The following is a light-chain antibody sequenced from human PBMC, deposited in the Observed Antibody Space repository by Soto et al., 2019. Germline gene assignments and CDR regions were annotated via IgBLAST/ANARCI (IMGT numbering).Light chain of an antibody. CDR2: EVT. V-gene: IGLV2-8*01. Sequence: QSALTQPPSASGSPGQSVTISRTGTSSDVGGYSYVSWYQQHPGKAPKLMISEVTKRPSGVPDRFSGSKSGNTASLTVSGLQAEDEADYYCSSYAGSNNFVVFGTGTKVTVL. J-gene: IGLJ1*01. CDR1: SSDVGGYSY. CDR3: SSYAGSNNFVV.